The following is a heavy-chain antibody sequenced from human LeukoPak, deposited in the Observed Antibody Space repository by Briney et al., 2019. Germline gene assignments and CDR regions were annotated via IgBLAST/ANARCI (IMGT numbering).Heavy chain of an antibody. CDR2: IWYDGSNK. CDR1: GFTFSSYA. V-gene: IGHV3-33*08. D-gene: IGHD3-3*01. J-gene: IGHJ4*02. CDR3: AGLLYTPPTPY. Sequence: GGSLRLSCAASGFTFSSYAMSWVRQAPGKGLEWVAVIWYDGSNKYYADSVKGRFTISRDNSKNTLYLQMNSLRAEDTAVYYCAGLLYTPPTPYWGQGTLVTVSS.